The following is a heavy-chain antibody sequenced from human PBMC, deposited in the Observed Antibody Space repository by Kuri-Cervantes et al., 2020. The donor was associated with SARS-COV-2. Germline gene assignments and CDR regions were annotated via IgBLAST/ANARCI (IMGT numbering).Heavy chain of an antibody. D-gene: IGHD6-13*01. J-gene: IGHJ4*02. CDR2: IYSGGST. CDR3: AKGIAAAADFDY. Sequence: GESLKISCAASGFTVSSNYMSWVRQAPGKGLEWVSGIYSGGSTYYADSVKGRFTISRHNSKNTLYLQMNSLRAEDTAVYYCAKGIAAAADFDYWGQGTLVTVSS. CDR1: GFTVSSNY. V-gene: IGHV3-53*04.